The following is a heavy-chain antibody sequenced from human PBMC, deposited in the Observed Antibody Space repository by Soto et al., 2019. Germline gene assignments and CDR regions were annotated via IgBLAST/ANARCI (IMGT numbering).Heavy chain of an antibody. D-gene: IGHD2-8*01. CDR3: ARENVLYNWFDP. J-gene: IGHJ5*02. V-gene: IGHV1-69*06. Sequence: QVQLVQSGAEVKKTGSSVMVSCQASGGTFSSYAIRWVRQAPGQGLEWMGGIIPIFGTANYAQKFQGRVTITADKSTSTAYMELSSLRSEDTAVYYCARENVLYNWFDPWCQVTLVTVSS. CDR2: IIPIFGTA. CDR1: GGTFSSYA.